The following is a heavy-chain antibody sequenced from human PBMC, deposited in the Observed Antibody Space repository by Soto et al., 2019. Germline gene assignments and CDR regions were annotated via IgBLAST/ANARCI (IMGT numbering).Heavy chain of an antibody. CDR2: IKSKTDGGTT. Sequence: KPGGSLRLSCAASGFTFSNAWMSWVRQAPGKGLEWVGRIKSKTDGGTTDYAAPVKGRFTISRDDSKNTLYLQMNSLKTEDTAVYYCTSEPILVVPAAPLGDYWGQGTLVTVSS. V-gene: IGHV3-15*01. CDR3: TSEPILVVPAAPLGDY. J-gene: IGHJ4*02. CDR1: GFTFSNAW. D-gene: IGHD2-2*01.